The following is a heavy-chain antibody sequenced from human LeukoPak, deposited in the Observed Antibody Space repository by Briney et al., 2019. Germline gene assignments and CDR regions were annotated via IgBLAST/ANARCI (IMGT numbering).Heavy chain of an antibody. CDR1: GYPFTGYY. CDR2: INPNSGDT. CDR3: ARVADGYYFDY. D-gene: IGHD6-25*01. V-gene: IGHV1-2*02. Sequence: ASVKVSCKASGYPFTGYYMHWVRQAPGQGLDWVGWINPNSGDTNYAQKFHGRVTMTSDTSINTAYMELSRLTSDDTAVYHCARVADGYYFDYWGQGTLVTVSS. J-gene: IGHJ4*02.